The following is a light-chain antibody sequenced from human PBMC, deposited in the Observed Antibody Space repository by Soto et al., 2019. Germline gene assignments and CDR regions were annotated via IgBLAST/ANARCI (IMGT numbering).Light chain of an antibody. CDR2: DAS. Sequence: DIQMTQSPSSLSASEGDRVTITCQASQDVSNYLNWYQQKLGKAPKLLIYDASNLETGVPSRFSGSGSGTYFSFTISSLQPEDFATYYCQQYSNRITFGQGTRLAIK. CDR1: QDVSNY. V-gene: IGKV1-33*01. J-gene: IGKJ5*01. CDR3: QQYSNRIT.